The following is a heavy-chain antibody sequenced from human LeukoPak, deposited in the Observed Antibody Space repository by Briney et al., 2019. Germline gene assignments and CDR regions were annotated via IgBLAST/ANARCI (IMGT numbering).Heavy chain of an antibody. D-gene: IGHD3-3*02. CDR2: VFDSGRT. J-gene: IGHJ4*02. Sequence: SETLSLTCTVSGGSMTTHHWNWIRQTPGKGVEGIGYVFDSGRTKENPSLKSGGTLSADTSKNQLSLRLSSVTAADTAVYYCTTIKRGNIFGYFDFWGQGILVTVSS. CDR3: TTIKRGNIFGYFDF. V-gene: IGHV4-59*11. CDR1: GGSMTTHH.